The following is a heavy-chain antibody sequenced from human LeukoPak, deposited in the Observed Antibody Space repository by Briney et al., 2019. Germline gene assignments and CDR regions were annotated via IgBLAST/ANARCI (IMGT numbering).Heavy chain of an antibody. D-gene: IGHD5/OR15-5a*01. V-gene: IGHV3-73*01. CDR3: AEMSNDY. CDR2: IRGKANSYAT. CDR1: GFTVSDSA. Sequence: GGSLRLSCAAPGFTVSDSAIHWVRQASGKGLEWVGRIRGKANSYATEYAASVKGRFSISRDDSKNTAYLQMKSLKTEDTAVYYCAEMSNDYWGQGTLVTVSS. J-gene: IGHJ4*02.